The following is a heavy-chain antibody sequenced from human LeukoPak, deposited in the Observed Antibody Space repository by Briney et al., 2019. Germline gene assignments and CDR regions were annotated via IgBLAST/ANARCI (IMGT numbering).Heavy chain of an antibody. CDR1: GYTFTGYY. CDR2: INPNSGGT. Sequence: GASVKVSCKASGYTFTGYYMHWVRQAPGQGLEWMGRINPNSGGTNYAQKFQGRVTVTRDTSISTAYMELSRLRSDDTAVYYCARDIEYSSSFDYWGQGTLVTVSS. V-gene: IGHV1-2*06. J-gene: IGHJ4*02. CDR3: ARDIEYSSSFDY. D-gene: IGHD6-6*01.